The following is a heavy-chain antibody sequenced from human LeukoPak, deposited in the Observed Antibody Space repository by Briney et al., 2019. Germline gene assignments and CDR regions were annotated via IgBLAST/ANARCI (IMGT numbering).Heavy chain of an antibody. CDR3: ARGAIAGRGDNWFWFDP. CDR2: ISPDGSST. Sequence: GGSLRLSCAASGFTFSNYWMHWVRQAPGKGLVWVARISPDGSSTTYADSVKGRFTISRDNAKNTLYLQMNSLRVEDTAVYYCARGAIAGRGDNWFWFDPWGQGTLVTVSS. D-gene: IGHD1-1*01. CDR1: GFTFSNYW. J-gene: IGHJ5*02. V-gene: IGHV3-74*01.